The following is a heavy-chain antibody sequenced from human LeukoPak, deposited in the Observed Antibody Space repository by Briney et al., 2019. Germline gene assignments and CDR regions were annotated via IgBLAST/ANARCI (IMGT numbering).Heavy chain of an antibody. Sequence: SETLSLTCAAYGGSFSGCYWSWIRQPPGKGLEWIGEINHSGSTNYNPSLKSRVTISVDTSKNQFSLKLSSVTAADTAVYYCARGRGWFQKYFDYWGQGTLVTVSS. CDR1: GGSFSGCY. V-gene: IGHV4-34*01. CDR2: INHSGST. CDR3: ARGRGWFQKYFDY. D-gene: IGHD6-19*01. J-gene: IGHJ4*02.